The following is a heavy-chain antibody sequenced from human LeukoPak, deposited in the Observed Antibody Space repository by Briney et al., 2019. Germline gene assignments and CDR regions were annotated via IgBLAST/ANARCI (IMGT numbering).Heavy chain of an antibody. Sequence: PGGSLRVSCAASGFTFSNYAMGWVRQAPGKGLERVSTISYDGSNKYYADSVKGRFTISRDNSKSTLYLQMNSLRAEDTAVYYCAKDIGSGGTHAFDIWGQGTMVTVSS. CDR2: ISYDGSNK. CDR3: AKDIGSGGTHAFDI. D-gene: IGHD3-10*01. CDR1: GFTFSNYA. J-gene: IGHJ3*02. V-gene: IGHV3-30*18.